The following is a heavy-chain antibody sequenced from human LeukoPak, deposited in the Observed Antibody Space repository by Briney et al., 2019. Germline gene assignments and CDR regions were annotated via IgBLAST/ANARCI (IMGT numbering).Heavy chain of an antibody. J-gene: IGHJ4*02. V-gene: IGHV3-21*06. CDR2: ISGSSNYI. D-gene: IGHD1-14*01. CDR1: GFTFSSYS. Sequence: GGYLRLSCAASGFTFSSYSMNWVRQAPGKGLEWVSSISGSSNYIYYADSLKGRFTISRDNANNSLFLQLNSLRAEDTAVYYCARGLNRGLAIVSVGDYWGQGTLVTVSS. CDR3: ARGLNRGLAIVSVGDY.